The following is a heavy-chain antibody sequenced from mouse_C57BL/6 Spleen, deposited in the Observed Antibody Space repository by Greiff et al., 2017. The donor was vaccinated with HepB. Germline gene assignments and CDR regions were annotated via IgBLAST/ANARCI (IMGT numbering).Heavy chain of an antibody. CDR1: GYAFSSSW. D-gene: IGHD1-1*01. J-gene: IGHJ3*01. CDR2: IYPGDGDT. Sequence: QVQLQQSGPELVKPGASVKISCKASGYAFSSSWMNWVKQRPGKGLEWIGRIYPGDGDTNYNGKFKGKATLTADKSSSTAYMQLSSVTSEDSAVYFCASPPYYGSSYWFAYWGQGTLVTVSA. CDR3: ASPPYYGSSYWFAY. V-gene: IGHV1-82*01.